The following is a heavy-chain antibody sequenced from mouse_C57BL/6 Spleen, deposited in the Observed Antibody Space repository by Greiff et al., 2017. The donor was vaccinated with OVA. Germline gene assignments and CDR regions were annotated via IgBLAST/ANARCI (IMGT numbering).Heavy chain of an antibody. CDR2: LDPSDSYT. V-gene: IGHV1-50*01. Sequence: QVQLQQPGAELVKPGASVKLSCTASGYTFTSYWMQWVKQRPGQGLEWIGELDPSDSYTNYNQKFKGKATLTVDTSSSTAYMQLSSLTSDDSSVYSCARSPSMIREAFAYWGQGTSVTVSS. CDR1: GYTFTSYW. D-gene: IGHD2-3*01. CDR3: ARSPSMIREAFAY. J-gene: IGHJ4*01.